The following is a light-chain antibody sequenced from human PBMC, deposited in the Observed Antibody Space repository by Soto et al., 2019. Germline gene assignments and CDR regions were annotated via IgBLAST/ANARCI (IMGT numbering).Light chain of an antibody. Sequence: EIVMTQSPATLSVSPGERATLSCRASQSVSRNLAWYQQKPGQAPMLLIYGASTRATGIPARFSGSGSGTEFTLTISSLQSEDFAVYYCQQYNNWRAAYPFGQGTKLEIK. CDR2: GAS. J-gene: IGKJ2*01. CDR1: QSVSRN. V-gene: IGKV3-15*01. CDR3: QQYNNWRAAYP.